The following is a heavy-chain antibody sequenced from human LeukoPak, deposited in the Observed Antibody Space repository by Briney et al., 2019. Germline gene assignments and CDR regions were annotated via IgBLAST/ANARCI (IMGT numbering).Heavy chain of an antibody. CDR1: GFTFSSYA. Sequence: GGSLRLSCAASGFTFSSYAMHWVRQAPGKGLEWVSYISSSSSTIYYADSVKGRFTISRDNAKNSLYLQMNSLRAEDTAVYYCARAGTGHFDYWGQGTLVTVSS. V-gene: IGHV3-48*04. CDR3: ARAGTGHFDY. CDR2: ISSSSSTI. J-gene: IGHJ4*02.